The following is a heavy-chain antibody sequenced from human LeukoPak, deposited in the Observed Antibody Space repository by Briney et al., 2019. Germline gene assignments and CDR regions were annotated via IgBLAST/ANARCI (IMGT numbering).Heavy chain of an antibody. CDR2: TYYRSKWYN. Sequence: SQTLSLTCAISGDSVSSNSAAWNWIRQSPSRGLEWLGRTYYRSKWYNDYAVSVESRITINPDTSKNQFSLQLNSVTPEDTAVYYCARQWNWGLYYYYYYMDVWGKGTTVTVSS. J-gene: IGHJ6*03. V-gene: IGHV6-1*01. CDR1: GDSVSSNSAA. D-gene: IGHD7-27*01. CDR3: ARQWNWGLYYYYYYMDV.